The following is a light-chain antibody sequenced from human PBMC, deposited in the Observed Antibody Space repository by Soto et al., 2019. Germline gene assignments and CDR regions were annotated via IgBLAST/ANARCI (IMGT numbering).Light chain of an antibody. J-gene: IGLJ3*02. Sequence: QSVLTQSSSASASLGSSVKLTCTLSSGHSSYIIAWHQQQPGKAPRYLMKLEGSGSYNKRSGVPDRFSGSSSGADRYLTISNLQFEDEADYYCETWDGNTRVFGGGTKLTVL. V-gene: IGLV4-60*02. CDR2: LEGSGSY. CDR3: ETWDGNTRV. CDR1: SGHSSYI.